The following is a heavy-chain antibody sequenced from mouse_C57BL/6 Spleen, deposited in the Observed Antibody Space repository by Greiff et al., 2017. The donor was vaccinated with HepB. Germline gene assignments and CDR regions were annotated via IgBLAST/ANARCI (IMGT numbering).Heavy chain of an antibody. D-gene: IGHD1-1*01. CDR3: ARANYGSSSYWYFDV. CDR2: IDPSDSET. J-gene: IGHJ1*03. CDR1: GYTFTSYW. V-gene: IGHV1-52*01. Sequence: QVQLQQPGAELVRPGSSVKLSCKASGYTFTSYWMHWVKQRPIQGLEWIGNIDPSDSETHYNQKFKDKATLTVDKSSSTAYMQLSSLTSEDSAVYYCARANYGSSSYWYFDVWGTGTTVTVSS.